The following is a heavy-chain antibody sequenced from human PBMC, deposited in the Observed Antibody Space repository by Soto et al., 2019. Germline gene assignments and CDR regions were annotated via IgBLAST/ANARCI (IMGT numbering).Heavy chain of an antibody. CDR2: INAGNGNT. J-gene: IGHJ4*02. CDR1: GYTFNSYA. D-gene: IGHD2-15*01. CDR3: ARDEGVGAWSDY. Sequence: QVQLVQSGAEVKKPGASVKVSCKASGYTFNSYAMHWVRQAPGQRLEWMGWINAGNGNTKNSQKFQGRVTITRYTSASTAYMELSSLRSEDTAVYYCARDEGVGAWSDYWGQGTLVTVSS. V-gene: IGHV1-3*01.